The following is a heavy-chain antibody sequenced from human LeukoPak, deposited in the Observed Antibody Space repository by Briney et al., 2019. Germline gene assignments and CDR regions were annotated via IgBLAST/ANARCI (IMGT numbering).Heavy chain of an antibody. CDR1: GGSISSYY. V-gene: IGHV4-59*01. J-gene: IGHJ4*02. D-gene: IGHD6-19*01. CDR3: ARDSGSSGWYV. CDR2: IYYSGST. Sequence: SETLSLTCTVSGGSISSYYWSWIRQPPGKGLEWIGYIYYSGSTNYNPSLKSRVTISVDTSKNQLSLKLSSVTAADTAVYYCARDSGSSGWYVWGQGTLVTVSS.